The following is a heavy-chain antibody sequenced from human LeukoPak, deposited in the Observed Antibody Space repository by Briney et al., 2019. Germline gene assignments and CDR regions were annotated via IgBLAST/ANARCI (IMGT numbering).Heavy chain of an antibody. CDR2: ISYDGTRQ. D-gene: IGHD6-19*01. CDR1: GFTVSGNY. Sequence: GGSLRLSCAVSGFTVSGNYITWVRQAPGKGLEWVAVISYDGTRQFYADSVKGRFAISRDNSNNTVFLQMNSLRPEDTAVYYCAKREAVTVTAEWDYLDYWGQGILVTVSS. V-gene: IGHV3-30*18. J-gene: IGHJ4*02. CDR3: AKREAVTVTAEWDYLDY.